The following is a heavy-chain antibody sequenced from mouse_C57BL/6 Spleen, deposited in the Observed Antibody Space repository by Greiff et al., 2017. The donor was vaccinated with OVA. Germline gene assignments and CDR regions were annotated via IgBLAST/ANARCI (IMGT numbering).Heavy chain of an antibody. D-gene: IGHD3-3*01. CDR1: GFTFSDYG. V-gene: IGHV5-17*01. CDR3: ARRGWDWYFDV. CDR2: ISSGSSTI. Sequence: DVKLVESGGGLVKPGGSLKLSCAASGFTFSDYGMHWVRQAPEKGLEWVAYISSGSSTIYYADTVKGRFTISRDNAKNTLFLQMTSLRSEDTTVYYGARRGWDWYFDVWGTGTTVTVSS. J-gene: IGHJ1*03.